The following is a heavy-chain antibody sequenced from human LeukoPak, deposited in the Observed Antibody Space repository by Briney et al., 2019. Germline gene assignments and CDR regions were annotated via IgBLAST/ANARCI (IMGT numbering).Heavy chain of an antibody. CDR2: ISGSGVST. CDR3: ARTRGSHPSPFDS. Sequence: GGSLRLSCTASGFTFSSYAMSWVRQGPGSGLEWVSGISGSGVSTFDADSVKGRFTISRDNAKNSLYLQMNSLRAEDTAVYYCARTRGSHPSPFDSWGQGTLVTVSS. D-gene: IGHD3-10*01. J-gene: IGHJ4*02. V-gene: IGHV3-23*01. CDR1: GFTFSSYA.